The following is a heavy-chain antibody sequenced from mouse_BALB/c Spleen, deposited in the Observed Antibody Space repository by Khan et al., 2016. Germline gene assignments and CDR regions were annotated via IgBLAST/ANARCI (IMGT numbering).Heavy chain of an antibody. CDR3: ARGGTARAPFAY. J-gene: IGHJ3*01. Sequence: QVQLQQSGAELVRPGSSVKISCKASGYEFSSYWMNWVKQRPGQGLEWIGQIYPGDGDTNYNGKFKGKATLTADKSSSTAYMQLNSLTSEDSAVCCCARGGTARAPFAYWGQGTLVTVSA. CDR2: IYPGDGDT. V-gene: IGHV1-80*01. D-gene: IGHD3-2*01. CDR1: GYEFSSYW.